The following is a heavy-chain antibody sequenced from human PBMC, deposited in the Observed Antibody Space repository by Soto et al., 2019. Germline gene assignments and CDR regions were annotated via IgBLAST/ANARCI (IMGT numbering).Heavy chain of an antibody. CDR2: FRAGGDDGTT. CDR3: AKKVNSGSGSQYFDY. V-gene: IGHV3-23*04. CDR1: GFTFSSYS. D-gene: IGHD3-10*01. J-gene: IGHJ4*02. Sequence: EVQLVESGGGLVQPGGSLRLSCVASGFTFSSYSMSWVRQAPGKGLEWVSGFRAGGDDGTTYYADSVKGRFTISRDNSKNTLFLQMNSLRAEDTAIYYCAKKVNSGSGSQYFDYFGQGTLVTVSS.